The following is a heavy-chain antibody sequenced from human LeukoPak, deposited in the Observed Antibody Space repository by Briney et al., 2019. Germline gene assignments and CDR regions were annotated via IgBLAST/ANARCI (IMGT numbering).Heavy chain of an antibody. CDR2: IVVGSGNT. Sequence: DSCKAAGVTFTSCAMQGVRRPRGRHREWIGWIVVGSGNTNYAQKFQERVTITRDMSTSTAYMELSSLRSEDTAVYYCAATGDQDYWGQGTLVTVSS. J-gene: IGHJ4*02. V-gene: IGHV1-58*02. CDR1: GVTFTSCA. D-gene: IGHD7-27*01. CDR3: AATGDQDY.